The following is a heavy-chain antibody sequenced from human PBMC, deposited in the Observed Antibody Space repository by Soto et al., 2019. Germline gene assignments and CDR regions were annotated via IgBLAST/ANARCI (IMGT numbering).Heavy chain of an antibody. V-gene: IGHV3-15*01. Sequence: EVQLLESGGGLVKPGGSLRLSCTVSGFIFSNALMSWFRQAPGKGLECVGRIKSKADRGTTDYAAPVNGRFIISKNDSKDTLYLQMNGPKTVDTAVYYCNRDYAFDPWGQGTLVNVSS. D-gene: IGHD3-16*01. CDR1: GFIFSNAL. J-gene: IGHJ5*02. CDR3: NRDYAFDP. CDR2: IKSKADRGTT.